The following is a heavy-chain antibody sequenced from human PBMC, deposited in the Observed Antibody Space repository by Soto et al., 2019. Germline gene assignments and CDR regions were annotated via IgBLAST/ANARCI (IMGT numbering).Heavy chain of an antibody. D-gene: IGHD6-19*01. CDR1: GGSISSSSYY. CDR3: ASVAVAGRVAFDI. CDR2: IYYSGST. Sequence: QLQLQESGPGLVKPSETLSLTCTVSGGSISSSSYYWGWIRQPPGKGLEWIGSIYYSGSTYYNPSLKSRVAISVDTSKNQFSLKLSSVTAADTAVYYCASVAVAGRVAFDIWGQGTMVTVSS. V-gene: IGHV4-39*01. J-gene: IGHJ3*02.